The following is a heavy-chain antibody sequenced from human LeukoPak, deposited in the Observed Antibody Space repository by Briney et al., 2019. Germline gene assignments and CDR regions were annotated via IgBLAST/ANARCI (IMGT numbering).Heavy chain of an antibody. CDR2: IYPGDSDT. CDR3: ARQPHYYDSSGYYYDRRYYYYCMDV. J-gene: IGHJ6*02. Sequence: GESLKISCKGSGYSFTSYWIGWVRQMPGKGLEWMGIIYPGDSDTRYSPSFQGQVTISADKSISTAYLQWSSLKASDTAMYYCARQPHYYDSSGYYYDRRYYYYCMDVWGQGTTVTVSS. D-gene: IGHD3-22*01. CDR1: GYSFTSYW. V-gene: IGHV5-51*01.